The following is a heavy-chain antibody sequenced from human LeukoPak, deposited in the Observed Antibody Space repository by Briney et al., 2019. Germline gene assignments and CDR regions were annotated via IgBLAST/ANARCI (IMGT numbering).Heavy chain of an antibody. CDR3: ARVRSSGWYASLFGWFDP. V-gene: IGHV1-18*01. J-gene: IGHJ5*02. CDR2: ISAYNGNT. Sequence: ASVKVSCKSSGYTFTSYGISWVRQAPGQGLEWVGWISAYNGNTNYAQKLQGRVTMTTDTSTSTAYMELRSLRSDDTAVYYCARVRSSGWYASLFGWFDPWGQGTLVTVSS. CDR1: GYTFTSYG. D-gene: IGHD6-19*01.